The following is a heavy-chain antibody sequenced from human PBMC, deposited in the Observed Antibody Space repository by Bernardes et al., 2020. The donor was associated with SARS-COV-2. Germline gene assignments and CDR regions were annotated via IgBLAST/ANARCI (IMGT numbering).Heavy chain of an antibody. Sequence: WETLSLTCSVSGGSISNYYWTWIRQPPGKGLEWIGYIYYNGNSNYNPSLKSRVTISVDTSKNQLSLKVTSVTAADTAVYFCSRGGEKRLEYWGQGTLVTVSS. CDR1: GGSISNYY. D-gene: IGHD3-10*01. V-gene: IGHV4-59*01. CDR2: IYYNGNS. CDR3: SRGGEKRLEY. J-gene: IGHJ4*02.